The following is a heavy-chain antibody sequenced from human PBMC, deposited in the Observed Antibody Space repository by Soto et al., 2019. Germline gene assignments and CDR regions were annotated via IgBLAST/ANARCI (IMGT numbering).Heavy chain of an antibody. J-gene: IGHJ4*02. V-gene: IGHV3-48*01. CDR3: ARIRALGRSSSWYTGYPIPSDFDS. CDR1: GFTFSSYS. CDR2: ISSSSSTI. D-gene: IGHD6-13*01. Sequence: EVQLVESGGGLVQPGGSLRLSCAASGFTFSSYSMNWVRQAPGKGLEWVSYISSSSSTIYYADSVKGRFTISRDNAKNSLYLQMNSLRAEDTAVYYCARIRALGRSSSWYTGYPIPSDFDSWGQGILVTVSS.